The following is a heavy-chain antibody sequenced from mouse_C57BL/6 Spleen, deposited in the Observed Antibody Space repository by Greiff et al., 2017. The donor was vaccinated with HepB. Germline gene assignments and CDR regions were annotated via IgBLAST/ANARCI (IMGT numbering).Heavy chain of an antibody. D-gene: IGHD1-1*01. Sequence: QVQLQQSGAELARPGASVKLSCKASGYTFTSYGISWVKQRTGQGLEWIGEIYPRSGNTYYNEKLKGKATLTADKSSSTAYMELRSLTSEDSAVYFCAREGYYGSSYAMDYWGQGTSVTVSS. CDR2: IYPRSGNT. CDR3: AREGYYGSSYAMDY. J-gene: IGHJ4*01. CDR1: GYTFTSYG. V-gene: IGHV1-81*01.